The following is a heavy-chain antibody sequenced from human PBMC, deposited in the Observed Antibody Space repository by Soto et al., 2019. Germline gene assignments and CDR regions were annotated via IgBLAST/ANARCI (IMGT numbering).Heavy chain of an antibody. J-gene: IGHJ3*02. Sequence: GSLRLSCAASGFTFSSYAMHCVRQAPGKGLEYVSAISSNGGSTYYANSVKGRFTISRDNSKNTLYLQMGSLRAEDMAVYYCARALGYAFDIWGQGTMVTVSS. CDR3: ARALGYAFDI. D-gene: IGHD7-27*01. CDR2: ISSNGGST. CDR1: GFTFSSYA. V-gene: IGHV3-64*01.